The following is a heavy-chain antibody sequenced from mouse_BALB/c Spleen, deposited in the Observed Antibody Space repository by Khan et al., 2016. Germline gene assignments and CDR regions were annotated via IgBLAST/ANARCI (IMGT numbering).Heavy chain of an antibody. CDR1: GFTFSDYY. V-gene: IGHV5-4*02. CDR2: ISDGGSYT. CDR3: ASGRLRRGFAY. J-gene: IGHJ3*01. Sequence: EVELVESGGGLVKLGGFLKFSCAASGFTFSDYYMYWVRQTPEKRLEWVATISDGGSYTYYPDSVKGRFTISRDNAKNNLYLQMSSLKSEATAMYYCASGRLRRGFAYWGQGTLVTVSA. D-gene: IGHD2-4*01.